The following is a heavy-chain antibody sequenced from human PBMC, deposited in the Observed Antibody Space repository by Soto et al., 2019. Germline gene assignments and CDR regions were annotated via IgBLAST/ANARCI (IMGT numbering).Heavy chain of an antibody. J-gene: IGHJ4*02. CDR2: IYHSGST. D-gene: IGHD5-12*01. V-gene: IGHV4-30-2*01. CDR1: GGSISSGGYS. Sequence: SETLSLTCAVSGGSISSGGYSWSWTRQPPGKGLEWIGYIYHSGSTYYNPSLKSRVTISVDRSKNQFSLKLSSVTAADTAVYYCARAGYSGYDYVDYFDYWGQGTLGTAPQ. CDR3: ARAGYSGYDYVDYFDY.